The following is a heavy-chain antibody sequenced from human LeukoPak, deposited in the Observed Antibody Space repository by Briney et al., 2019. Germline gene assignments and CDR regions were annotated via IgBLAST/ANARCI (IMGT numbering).Heavy chain of an antibody. Sequence: ASVKVSCKASGYTFTGYYMHWVRQAPGQGLEWMGWINTNTGNPTYAQGFTGRFVFSLDTSVSTAYLQISSLKAEDTAVYYCARVEDSSSLRLDYWGQGTLVTVSS. CDR2: INTNTGNP. CDR3: ARVEDSSSLRLDY. D-gene: IGHD6-13*01. V-gene: IGHV7-4-1*02. CDR1: GYTFTGYY. J-gene: IGHJ4*02.